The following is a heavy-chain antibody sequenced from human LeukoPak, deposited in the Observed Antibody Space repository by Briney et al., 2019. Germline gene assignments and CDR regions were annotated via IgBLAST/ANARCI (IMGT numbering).Heavy chain of an antibody. Sequence: TSETLSPTCTVSGGSISTSNYYWGWIRQPPGKGLEWIGNIFHSGSTYYSPSLKSRVTISPDTSRNQFSLKLSSVTAADTAVYYCARVRIAVAGRELTHPYNWFDPWGQGTLVTVSS. D-gene: IGHD6-19*01. CDR1: GGSISTSNYY. V-gene: IGHV4-39*07. CDR2: IFHSGST. CDR3: ARVRIAVAGRELTHPYNWFDP. J-gene: IGHJ5*02.